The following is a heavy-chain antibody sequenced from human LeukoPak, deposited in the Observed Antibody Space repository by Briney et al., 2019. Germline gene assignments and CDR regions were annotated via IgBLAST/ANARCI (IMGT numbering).Heavy chain of an antibody. Sequence: ESLKISCKGSGYSFSNYWIGWVRQMPGKGLEWMGIIYPGDSDTRYSPYFQGQVTISADKSISTAYLQWSSLKASDTAMYYCARQKGRTAGALDIWGQGTMVTVSS. V-gene: IGHV5-51*01. D-gene: IGHD2-21*02. CDR1: GYSFSNYW. CDR3: ARQKGRTAGALDI. CDR2: IYPGDSDT. J-gene: IGHJ3*02.